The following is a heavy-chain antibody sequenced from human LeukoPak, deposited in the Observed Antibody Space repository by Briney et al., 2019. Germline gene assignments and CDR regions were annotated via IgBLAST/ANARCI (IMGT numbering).Heavy chain of an antibody. CDR1: GFTFSSYG. CDR3: AKVDCSSTSCYYGMDL. D-gene: IGHD2-2*01. CDR2: ISYDGSNK. J-gene: IGHJ6*04. Sequence: GGSLRPSCAASGFTFSSYGIHWVRQAAGKGLGWGAVISYDGSNKYYADSVKRRFTISRDNSKNTLYLQMNSLRAEDTAVYYCAKVDCSSTSCYYGMDLGGKGTTDTVST. V-gene: IGHV3-30*18.